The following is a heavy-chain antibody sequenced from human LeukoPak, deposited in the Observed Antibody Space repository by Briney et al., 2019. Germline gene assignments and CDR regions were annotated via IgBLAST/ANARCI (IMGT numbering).Heavy chain of an antibody. CDR2: IYYSGST. CDR3: ARHLDPTLSFDY. V-gene: IGHV4-30-4*01. J-gene: IGHJ4*02. CDR1: GGSISSGDYY. Sequence: SETLSLTCTVSGGSISSGDYYWSWIRQPPGKGLEWIGYIYYSGSTYYNPSLKSRVTISVDTSKNQFSLKLSSVTAADTAVYYCARHLDPTLSFDYWGQGTLVTVSS. D-gene: IGHD2/OR15-2a*01.